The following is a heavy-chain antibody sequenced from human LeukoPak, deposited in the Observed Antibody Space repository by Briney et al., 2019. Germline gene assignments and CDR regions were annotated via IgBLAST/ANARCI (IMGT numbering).Heavy chain of an antibody. CDR2: ISTDGGRT. J-gene: IGHJ4*02. CDR3: AGGLGTYWYHCFDY. V-gene: IGHV3-64*01. Sequence: PGGSLRLSCAASGFTFSDYAIHWVRQAPGKGLEYVSAISTDGGRTFYANSVQGRFTVSRDNSKNTVYLQMGSLRAEDMAVYYCAGGLGTYWYHCFDYWGQGTLVTVSS. CDR1: GFTFSDYA. D-gene: IGHD1-1*01.